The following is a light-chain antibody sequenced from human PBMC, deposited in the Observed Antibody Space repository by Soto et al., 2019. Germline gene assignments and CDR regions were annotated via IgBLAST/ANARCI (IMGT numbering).Light chain of an antibody. CDR1: ISDVGNYNY. J-gene: IGLJ1*01. V-gene: IGLV2-14*03. CDR3: SSYTSSTTLSV. CDR2: DVS. Sequence: QSLLTQPASVSGSPGQSVTISCTGAISDVGNYNYVSWYQQLPGKAPKLIIYDVSNRPSGVSDRFSGSKYGNTASLTISGLQAEDEADYYCSSYTSSTTLSVFGTGTKVTVL.